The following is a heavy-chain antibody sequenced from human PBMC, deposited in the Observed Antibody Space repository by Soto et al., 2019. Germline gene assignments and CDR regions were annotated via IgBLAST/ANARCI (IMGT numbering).Heavy chain of an antibody. D-gene: IGHD2-2*01. CDR1: GGSFSGYY. J-gene: IGHJ5*02. CDR2: INHSGST. V-gene: IGHV4-34*01. CDR3: AGGYCSSTSCYAPLNWFDP. Sequence: QVQLQQWGAGLLKPSETLSLTCAVYGGSFSGYYWSWIRQPPGKGLEWIGEINHSGSTNYNPSLKGRVTISVDTSKNQFYLKLSSVTAADTAVYYCAGGYCSSTSCYAPLNWFDPWGQGTLVTVSS.